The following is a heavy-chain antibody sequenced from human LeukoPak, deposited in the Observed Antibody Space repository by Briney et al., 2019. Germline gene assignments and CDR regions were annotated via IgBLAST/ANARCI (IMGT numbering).Heavy chain of an antibody. D-gene: IGHD5-18*01. CDR2: IRYDGSNK. CDR1: GFTFSSYG. V-gene: IGHV3-30*02. J-gene: IGHJ4*02. CDR3: ARARGYTYGLNY. Sequence: PGGSLRLSCAASGFTFSSYGMHWVRQAPGKGLEWVAFIRYDGSNKYYADSVKGRFTISRDNSKNTLYLQMNSLRAEDTAVHYCARARGYTYGLNYWGQGTLVTVSS.